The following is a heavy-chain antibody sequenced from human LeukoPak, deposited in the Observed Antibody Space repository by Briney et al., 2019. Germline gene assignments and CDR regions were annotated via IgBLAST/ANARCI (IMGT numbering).Heavy chain of an antibody. V-gene: IGHV4-59*08. D-gene: IGHD1-1*01. J-gene: IGHJ6*03. CDR1: GASISSSY. CDR3: ARLGIYPIQGYNYNYHYMDV. CDR2: IYYTGST. Sequence: NPSETLSLTCTVSGASISSSYWSWIRQPPGKGLEWIGYIYYTGSTNYNPSLKGRVTISVDMPKNQFSLQLSSVTAADTAAYYCARLGIYPIQGYNYNYHYMDVWAKGTTVTVSS.